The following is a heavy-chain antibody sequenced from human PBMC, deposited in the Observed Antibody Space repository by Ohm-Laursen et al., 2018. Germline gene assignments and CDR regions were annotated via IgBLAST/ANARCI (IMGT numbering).Heavy chain of an antibody. CDR1: GFTFSSYW. Sequence: SLRLSCAASGFTFSSYWMHWVRQAPGKGLVWVSHINSDGSSTHYADSVKGRFTISRDNSKNTLYLQLNSLRAEDTAVYYCAKPGDYLYWFFDLWGRGTQVTVSS. CDR2: INSDGSST. J-gene: IGHJ2*01. CDR3: AKPGDYLYWFFDL. V-gene: IGHV3-74*01. D-gene: IGHD4-17*01.